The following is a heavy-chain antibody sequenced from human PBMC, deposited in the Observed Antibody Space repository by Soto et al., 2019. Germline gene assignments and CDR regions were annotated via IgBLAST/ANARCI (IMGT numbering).Heavy chain of an antibody. D-gene: IGHD5-18*01. V-gene: IGHV3-73*01. CDR1: GFTFSGSA. CDR3: TRHVRGYSYGTDY. Sequence: GGSLRLSCAASGFTFSGSAMHWVRQASGKGLEWVGRIRSKANSYATAYAASVKGRFTISRDDSKNTAYLQMNSLKTEDTAVYYCTRHVRGYSYGTDYWGQGTLVTVSS. CDR2: IRSKANSYAT. J-gene: IGHJ4*02.